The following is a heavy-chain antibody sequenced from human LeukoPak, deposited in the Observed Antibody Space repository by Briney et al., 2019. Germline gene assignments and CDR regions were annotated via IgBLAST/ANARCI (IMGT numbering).Heavy chain of an antibody. CDR2: ISSSSSYI. V-gene: IGHV3-21*01. J-gene: IGHJ4*02. CDR1: GFTFSSYS. Sequence: GGSLRLSCAASGFTFSSYSMNWVRQAPGKGLEWVSSISSSSSYIYYADSVKGRFTISRDNAKNSLYLQMNSLRAEDTAVYYCARGQSARIVGATTGDYWGQGTLVTVSS. D-gene: IGHD1-26*01. CDR3: ARGQSARIVGATTGDY.